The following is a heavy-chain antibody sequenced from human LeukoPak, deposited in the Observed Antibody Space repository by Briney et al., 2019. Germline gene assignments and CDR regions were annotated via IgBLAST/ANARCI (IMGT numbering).Heavy chain of an antibody. Sequence: GGSLRLSCAASGFTFSRYWMHWVRQAPGKGLVWVSRIKSDGSNTKYADSVKGRFSISRDNAKNTLYLQMNSPRAEDTAVYYCLRDVPQQNFDCWGQGILVTVSS. CDR2: IKSDGSNT. CDR1: GFTFSRYW. D-gene: IGHD6-13*01. V-gene: IGHV3-74*03. J-gene: IGHJ4*02. CDR3: LRDVPQQNFDC.